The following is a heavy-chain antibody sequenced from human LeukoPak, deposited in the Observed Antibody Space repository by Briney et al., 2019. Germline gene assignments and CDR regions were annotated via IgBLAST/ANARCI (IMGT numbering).Heavy chain of an antibody. CDR3: ARENVWFASDV. CDR1: GFTFSSYW. V-gene: IGHV3-74*01. Sequence: TGGSLRLSCAASGFTFSSYWMHWVRQAPGKGLVWVSRINSDGSSTSYADSVKGRFTISRDNAKNTLYLRMNSLRAEDTAVYYCARENVWFASDVWGKGTTVTVSS. CDR2: INSDGSST. D-gene: IGHD3-10*01. J-gene: IGHJ6*04.